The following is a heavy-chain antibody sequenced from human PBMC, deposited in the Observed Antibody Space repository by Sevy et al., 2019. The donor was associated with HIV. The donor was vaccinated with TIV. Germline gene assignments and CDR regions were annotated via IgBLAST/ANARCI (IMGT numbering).Heavy chain of an antibody. J-gene: IGHJ4*02. CDR3: ARDWGIAAASFQTDFDY. CDR2: IWYDGSNK. Sequence: GGCLRLSCAASGFTFSSYGMHWVRQAPGKGLEWVAVIWYDGSNKYYADSVKGRFTSSRDNSKNTLYLQMNSLRAEDTALYYCARDWGIAAASFQTDFDYWGQGTLVTVSS. CDR1: GFTFSSYG. D-gene: IGHD6-13*01. V-gene: IGHV3-33*04.